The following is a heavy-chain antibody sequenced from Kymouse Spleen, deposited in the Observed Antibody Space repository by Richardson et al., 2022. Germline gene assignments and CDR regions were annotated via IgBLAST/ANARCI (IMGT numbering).Heavy chain of an antibody. V-gene: IGHV4-34*01. CDR3: ARGTTGTLYYFDY. D-gene: IGHD1-1*01. Sequence: QVQLQQWGAGLLKPSETLSLTCAVYGGSFSGYYWSWIRQPPGKGLEWIGEINHSGSTNYNPSLKSRVTISVDTSKNQFSLKLSSVTAADTAVYYCARGTTGTLYYFDYWGQGTLVTVSS. J-gene: IGHJ4*02. CDR1: GGSFSGYY. CDR2: INHSGST.